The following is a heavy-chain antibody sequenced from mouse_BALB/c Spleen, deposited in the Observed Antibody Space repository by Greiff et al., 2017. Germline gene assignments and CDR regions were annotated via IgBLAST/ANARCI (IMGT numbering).Heavy chain of an antibody. CDR3: ASFEGNYFYAMDY. Sequence: EVQLQQSGAELVKPGASVKLSCTASGFNIKDTYMHWVKQRPEQGLEWIGRIDPANGNTKYDPKFQGKATITADTSSNTAYLQLSSLTSEDTAVYYCASFEGNYFYAMDYWGQGTSVTVSS. D-gene: IGHD2-1*01. V-gene: IGHV14-3*02. J-gene: IGHJ4*01. CDR1: GFNIKDTY. CDR2: IDPANGNT.